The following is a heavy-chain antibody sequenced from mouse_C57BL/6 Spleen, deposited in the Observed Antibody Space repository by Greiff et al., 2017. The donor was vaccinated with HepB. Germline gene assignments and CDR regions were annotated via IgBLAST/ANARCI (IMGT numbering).Heavy chain of an antibody. V-gene: IGHV5-9-1*02. CDR1: GFTFSSYA. CDR3: TREAGSSTRETFAY. J-gene: IGHJ3*01. Sequence: EVKVVESGEGLVKPGGSLKLSCAASGFTFSSYAMSWVRQTPEKRLEWVAYISSGGDYIYYADTVKGRFTISRDNARNTLYLQMSSLKSEDTAMYYCTREAGSSTRETFAYWGQGTLVTVSA. CDR2: ISSGGDYI. D-gene: IGHD1-1*01.